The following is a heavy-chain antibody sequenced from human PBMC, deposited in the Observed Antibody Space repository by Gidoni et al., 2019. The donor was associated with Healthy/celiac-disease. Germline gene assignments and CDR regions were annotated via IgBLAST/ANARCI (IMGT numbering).Heavy chain of an antibody. J-gene: IGHJ3*02. CDR1: GFSLSTSGMC. V-gene: IGHV2-70*01. Sequence: QVTLRESGPALVKPTQTLTLTCTFSGFSLSTSGMCVSWIRQPPGKALEWLALIDWDDDKYYSTSLKTRLTISKDTSKNQVVLTMTNMDPVDTATYYCARIGTSCYRTRGAFDIWGQGTMVTVSS. CDR3: ARIGTSCYRTRGAFDI. CDR2: IDWDDDK. D-gene: IGHD2-2*01.